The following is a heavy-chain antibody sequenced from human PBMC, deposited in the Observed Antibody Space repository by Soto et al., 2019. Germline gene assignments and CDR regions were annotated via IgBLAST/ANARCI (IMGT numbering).Heavy chain of an antibody. J-gene: IGHJ4*02. CDR1: GFTFSSYA. Sequence: GGSLRLSCAASGFTFSSYAMHWVRQAPGKGLEWVAVISYDGSNKYYADSVKGRFTISRDNSKNTLYLQMNSLRAEDTAVYYCAINTYDSSSYYSGWGQGTLVTVSS. D-gene: IGHD3-22*01. CDR2: ISYDGSNK. CDR3: AINTYDSSSYYSG. V-gene: IGHV3-30-3*01.